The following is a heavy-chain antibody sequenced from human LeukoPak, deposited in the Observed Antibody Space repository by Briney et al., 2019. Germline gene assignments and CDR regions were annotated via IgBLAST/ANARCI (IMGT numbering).Heavy chain of an antibody. J-gene: IGHJ1*01. V-gene: IGHV3-64D*06. CDR2: ISSDGGCT. D-gene: IGHD4-23*01. CDR3: VKAGYYVGNSGYFHH. Sequence: GGSLRLSCSASGFTFSSYAMHWVRQAPGKGLEYVSAISSDGGCTFYADSVKGRFTLSRDNSKNTLYLQMSGLRAEDTAVYYCVKAGYYVGNSGYFHHWGQGTLVTVSS. CDR1: GFTFSSYA.